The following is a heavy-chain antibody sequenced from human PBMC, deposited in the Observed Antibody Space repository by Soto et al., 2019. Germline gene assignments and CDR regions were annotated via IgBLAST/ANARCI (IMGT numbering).Heavy chain of an antibody. V-gene: IGHV3-30-3*01. CDR3: ARDQFVRSGTYYYYGMDV. CDR2: ISYDGSNK. CDR1: GFTFSSYA. J-gene: IGHJ6*02. D-gene: IGHD6-25*01. Sequence: PGGSLRLSCAASGFTFSSYAMHWVRQAPGKGLEWVAVISYDGSNKYYADSVKGRFTISRDNSKNTLYLQVNSLRAEDTAVYYCARDQFVRSGTYYYYGMDVWGQGTTVTVSS.